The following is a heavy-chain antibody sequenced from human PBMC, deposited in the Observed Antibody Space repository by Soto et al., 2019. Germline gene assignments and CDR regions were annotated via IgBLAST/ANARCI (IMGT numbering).Heavy chain of an antibody. J-gene: IGHJ5*02. CDR3: ARDLFRHYVEPNWFDP. Sequence: GGSLRLSCAASGFTFSDYYMSWIRQAPGKGLEWVSYISSSGSTIYYADSVKGRFTISRDNAKNSLYLQMNSLRAEDTAVYYCARDLFRHYVEPNWFDPWGQGTLVTVSS. D-gene: IGHD3-16*01. CDR1: GFTFSDYY. CDR2: ISSSGSTI. V-gene: IGHV3-11*01.